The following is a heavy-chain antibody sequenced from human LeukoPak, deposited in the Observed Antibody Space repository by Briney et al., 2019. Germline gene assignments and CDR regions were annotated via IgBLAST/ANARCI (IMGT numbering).Heavy chain of an antibody. D-gene: IGHD6-13*01. V-gene: IGHV3-23*01. CDR3: AKAESIAAAGRDFYYYYMDV. CDR2: ISGSGGST. CDR1: GFTFSSYA. Sequence: GGSLRLSCAASGFTFSSYAMSWVRQAPGKGLEWVSAISGSGGSTYYADSVKGRFTISRDNSKNTVYLQMNSLRAEDTAVYYCAKAESIAAAGRDFYYYYMDVWGKGTTVTVSS. J-gene: IGHJ6*03.